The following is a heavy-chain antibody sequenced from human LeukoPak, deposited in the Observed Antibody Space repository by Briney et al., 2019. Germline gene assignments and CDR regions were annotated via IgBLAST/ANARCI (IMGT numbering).Heavy chain of an antibody. CDR1: GYTFTSNY. CDR3: ARASEMATIRSYFDY. J-gene: IGHJ4*02. V-gene: IGHV1-46*01. Sequence: ASVKVSCKAFGYTFTSNYMHRVRQAPGQGLEWMGIINPSGGSTSYAQKFQGRVTMTRDTSTSTVYMELSSLRSEGTAVYYCARASEMATIRSYFDYWGQGTLVTVSS. D-gene: IGHD5-24*01. CDR2: INPSGGST.